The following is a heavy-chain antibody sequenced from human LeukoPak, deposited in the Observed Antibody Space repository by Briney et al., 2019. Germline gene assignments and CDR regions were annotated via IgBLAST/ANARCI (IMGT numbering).Heavy chain of an antibody. Sequence: PGGSLRLSCAASGFTFSKYWMHWVRQAPGKGLVWVSRINSDGSSTDYADSVKGRFTISRDNAKNTLYLQMNSLRVEDTAVYYCARVATTTLFDYWGQGTLVTASS. CDR2: INSDGSST. CDR3: ARVATTTLFDY. CDR1: GFTFSKYW. D-gene: IGHD5-12*01. J-gene: IGHJ4*02. V-gene: IGHV3-74*01.